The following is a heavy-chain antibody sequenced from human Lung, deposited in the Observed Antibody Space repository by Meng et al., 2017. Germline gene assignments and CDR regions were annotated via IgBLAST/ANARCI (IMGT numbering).Heavy chain of an antibody. CDR1: GLSFTDAW. V-gene: IGHV3-15*01. D-gene: IGHD6-13*01. Sequence: EGQLVGAGGGLVKPGGSLRISWVAFGLSFTDAWMSWVRQAPGKGLEWVGRIKSNSDGGTTDYAAPVKGRFTISRDDSKNTLYLQMNSLITEDTAVYFCATGAAAADHWGQGTLVTVSS. CDR3: ATGAAAADH. CDR2: IKSNSDGGTT. J-gene: IGHJ4*02.